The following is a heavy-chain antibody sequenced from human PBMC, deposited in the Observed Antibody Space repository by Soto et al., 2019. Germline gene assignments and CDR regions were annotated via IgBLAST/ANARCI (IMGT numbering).Heavy chain of an antibody. CDR3: ATRYSYGYGEGSSGYHPFDY. Sequence: PSETLSLTCTVSGGSISTYYWSWIRQPPGKGLEWIGYISDSGSTKYNPSLKSRVTISADTSKNQLSLKLSSVTAADTAVYYCATRYSYGYGEGSSGYHPFDYWGQGTLVTVSS. J-gene: IGHJ4*02. CDR2: ISDSGST. D-gene: IGHD5-18*01. V-gene: IGHV4-59*01. CDR1: GGSISTYY.